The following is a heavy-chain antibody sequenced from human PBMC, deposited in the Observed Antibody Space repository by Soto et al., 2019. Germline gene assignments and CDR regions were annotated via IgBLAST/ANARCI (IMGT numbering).Heavy chain of an antibody. J-gene: IGHJ5*02. CDR1: GGSVSSNSAA. CDR3: ARDRCSGGSCSVLGNWFEP. V-gene: IGHV6-1*01. Sequence: PSQTLSLTCAISGGSVSSNSAACNWIRQSPSRGLEWLGRTYYRSKWYNDYAVSVKSRITINPDTSKNQFSLQLNSVTPEDAAVYYCARDRCSGGSCSVLGNWFEPWGQGTMVTVSS. CDR2: TYYRSKWYN. D-gene: IGHD2-15*01.